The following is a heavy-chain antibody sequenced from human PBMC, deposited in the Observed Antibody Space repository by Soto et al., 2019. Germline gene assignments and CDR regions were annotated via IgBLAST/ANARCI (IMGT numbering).Heavy chain of an antibody. CDR3: AKGGGYEFWSGYSGYYYYMDV. CDR1: GFTFSSYG. J-gene: IGHJ6*03. CDR2: ISYDGSNK. D-gene: IGHD3-3*01. Sequence: GGSLRLSCAASGFTFSSYGMHWVRQAPGKGLEWVAVISYDGSNKYYADSVKGRFTISRDNSKNTLYLQMNSLRAEDTAVYYCAKGGGYEFWSGYSGYYYYMDVWGKGTPVTVSS. V-gene: IGHV3-30*18.